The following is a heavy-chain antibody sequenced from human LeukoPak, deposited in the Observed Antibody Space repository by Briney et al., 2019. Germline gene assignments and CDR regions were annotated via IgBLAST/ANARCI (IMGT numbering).Heavy chain of an antibody. CDR1: GGSISSGGYY. D-gene: IGHD6-6*01. CDR2: IYHSGST. V-gene: IGHV4-30-2*02. CDR3: ARLSRGGEYSSSRYFDY. Sequence: PSETLSLTCTVSGGSISSGGYYWSWIRQPPGKGLEWIGYIYHSGSTYYNPSLKSRVTISVDRSKNQFSLKLSSVTAADTAVYYCARLSRGGEYSSSRYFDYWGQGTLVTVSS. J-gene: IGHJ4*02.